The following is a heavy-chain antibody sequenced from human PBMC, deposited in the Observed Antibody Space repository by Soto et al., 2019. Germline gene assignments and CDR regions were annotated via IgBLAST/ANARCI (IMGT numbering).Heavy chain of an antibody. J-gene: IGHJ4*02. CDR1: GYTLTELS. Sequence: GASVKVSCKVSGYTLTELSMHWVRQAPGKGLEWMGWISAYNGNTNYAQKLQGRVTMTTDTSTSTAYMELRSLRSDDTAVYYCARTVVGGYNFDYWGQGTLVTVSS. D-gene: IGHD5-12*01. CDR2: ISAYNGNT. CDR3: ARTVVGGYNFDY. V-gene: IGHV1-18*01.